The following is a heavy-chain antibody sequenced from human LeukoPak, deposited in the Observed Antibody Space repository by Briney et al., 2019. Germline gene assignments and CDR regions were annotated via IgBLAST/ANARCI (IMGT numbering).Heavy chain of an antibody. Sequence: PSQTLSLTCAVSGGSISSGGYYWSWVRQPPGKGLEWIGYIYYSGSTNYNPSLKSRVTISVDTSKNQFSLKLRSVTAADTAVYYCARAPSFWSGDNWFDPWGQGTLVTVSS. CDR2: IYYSGST. V-gene: IGHV4-61*08. J-gene: IGHJ5*02. CDR3: ARAPSFWSGDNWFDP. CDR1: GGSISSGGYY. D-gene: IGHD3-3*01.